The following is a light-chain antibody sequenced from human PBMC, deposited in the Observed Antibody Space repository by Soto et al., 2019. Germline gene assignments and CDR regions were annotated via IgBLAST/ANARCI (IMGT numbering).Light chain of an antibody. Sequence: DIQMTQSPSTLSSSIGDRGTITCGASQSISSWVAWYQQKPGKAPKLLMYKASSLESGVPSRFSASGSGTEFTLTISRLKNEDFATYYCQQSYSTPRTFCQGTKVDIK. CDR3: QQSYSTPRT. J-gene: IGKJ1*01. V-gene: IGKV1-5*03. CDR1: QSISSW. CDR2: KAS.